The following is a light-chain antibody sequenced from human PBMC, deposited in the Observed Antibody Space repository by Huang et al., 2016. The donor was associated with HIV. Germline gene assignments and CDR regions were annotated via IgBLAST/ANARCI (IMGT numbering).Light chain of an antibody. CDR2: DTA. CDR3: QQRHTCPPT. V-gene: IGKV3-11*01. Sequence: EIVLTQSPVTLSRSPGQRATLTCRASQSVDTYLACYQQKPGQAPRLLIYDTADSATAIPARFSGSGSGTDFTLTISSLEPDDFVVYFCQQRHTCPPTFGGGT. J-gene: IGKJ4*01. CDR1: QSVDTY.